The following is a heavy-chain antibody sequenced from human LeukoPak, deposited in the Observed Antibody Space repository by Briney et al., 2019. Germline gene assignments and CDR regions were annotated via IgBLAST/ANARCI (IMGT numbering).Heavy chain of an antibody. J-gene: IGHJ6*02. D-gene: IGHD6-13*01. CDR3: AGVIAAAAYYYYYGMDV. Sequence: GGSLRLSCAASGFTFSSSAMSWVRQVPGKGLEWVSGISASGGSTSYADSVRGRFTISRDNSKNTLYVQMNSLRDEDTAVYYCAGVIAAAAYYYYYGMDVWGQGTTVTVSS. V-gene: IGHV3-23*01. CDR2: ISASGGST. CDR1: GFTFSSSA.